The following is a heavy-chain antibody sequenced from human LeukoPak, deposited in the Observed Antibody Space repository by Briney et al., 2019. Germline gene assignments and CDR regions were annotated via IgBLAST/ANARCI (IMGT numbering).Heavy chain of an antibody. CDR1: GGSFSGYY. J-gene: IGHJ4*02. D-gene: IGHD6-19*01. CDR3: ARVRWLVRGYFDY. CDR2: INHSGST. V-gene: IGHV4-34*01. Sequence: SETLSLTRAVYGGSFSGYYWSWIRQPPGKGLEWIGEINHSGSTNYNPSLKSRVTISVDTSKNQFSLKLSSVTAADTAVYYCARVRWLVRGYFDYWGQGTLVTVSS.